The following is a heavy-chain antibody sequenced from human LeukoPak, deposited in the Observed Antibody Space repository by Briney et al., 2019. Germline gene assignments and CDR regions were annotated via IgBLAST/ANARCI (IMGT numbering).Heavy chain of an antibody. Sequence: ASGTLSLTCAVYVEPFSNYFWSWIRQSPGKGLEWIGEINHSGFTNYNSSLTSRVTMSVDTSKNQFSLNLTSVTAADTAMYYCARGLGQYDYWGQGTLVTVSS. CDR3: ARGLGQYDY. CDR1: VEPFSNYF. J-gene: IGHJ4*02. D-gene: IGHD5-24*01. V-gene: IGHV4-34*01. CDR2: INHSGFT.